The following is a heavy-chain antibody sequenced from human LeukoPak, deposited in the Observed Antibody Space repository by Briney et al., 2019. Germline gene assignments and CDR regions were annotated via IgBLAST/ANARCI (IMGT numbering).Heavy chain of an antibody. Sequence: SETLSLTCTVSGCSISSYYWSWIRQPAGKGLEWIGRIYTSGSTNYNPSLKSRVTMSVDTSKNQFSLKLSSVTAADTAVYYCAREALGYCSSTSCYTDYYYYMDVWGKGITVTVSS. CDR2: IYTSGST. D-gene: IGHD2-2*02. J-gene: IGHJ6*03. V-gene: IGHV4-4*07. CDR3: AREALGYCSSTSCYTDYYYYMDV. CDR1: GCSISSYY.